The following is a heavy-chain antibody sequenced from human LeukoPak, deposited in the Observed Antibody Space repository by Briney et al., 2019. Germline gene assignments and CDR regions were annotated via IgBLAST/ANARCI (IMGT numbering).Heavy chain of an antibody. CDR2: ISQDGSGK. Sequence: GGSLRLSCAASGFTFSSYWMSWVRQAPGKGLEWVINISQDGSGKNYADSVEGRFTISRDNAKNSLYLQMNNLRAEDTAVYYCASGSSSVGYWGQGTRVTVSS. J-gene: IGHJ4*02. V-gene: IGHV3-7*03. CDR1: GFTFSSYW. CDR3: ASGSSSVGY. D-gene: IGHD6-6*01.